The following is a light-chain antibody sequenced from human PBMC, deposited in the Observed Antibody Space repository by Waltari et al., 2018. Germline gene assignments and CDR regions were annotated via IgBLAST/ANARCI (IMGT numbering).Light chain of an antibody. Sequence: DIQLTQSPSFLSASVGDRVTITCRSSQGISSYLAWYQQKPGKAPKLLIHTASTLQGGVPSRFSGSGSGIDFTLTISSLQPEDFATYYCQQRHSYPITFGQGTRLEIK. CDR2: TAS. J-gene: IGKJ5*01. V-gene: IGKV1-9*01. CDR1: QGISSY. CDR3: QQRHSYPIT.